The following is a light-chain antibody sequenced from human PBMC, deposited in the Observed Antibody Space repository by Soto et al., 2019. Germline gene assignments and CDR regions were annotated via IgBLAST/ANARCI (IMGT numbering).Light chain of an antibody. V-gene: IGLV1-36*01. CDR3: AAWDDSLKGQL. Sequence: QSVLTQPPSVSGAPRQRVTISCSGSRSNIGSNAVNWYQQLPGKAPKLLVYYDDLLPSGVSDRFSGSKSGTSASLAISGLQSEDEADYFCAAWDDSLKGQLFGTGTKVTVL. CDR1: RSNIGSNA. J-gene: IGLJ1*01. CDR2: YDD.